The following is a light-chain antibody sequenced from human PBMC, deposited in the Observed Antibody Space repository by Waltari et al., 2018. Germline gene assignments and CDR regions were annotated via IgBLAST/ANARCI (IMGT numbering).Light chain of an antibody. J-gene: IGKJ4*01. CDR3: QQRSTWPLT. V-gene: IGKV3-11*01. Sequence: EIVLTQSPGTLSLPPGERAPLSCRASQSVSSYLAWYQQKPGQAPRLLIYDASNRATGIPARFSGSGSGTDFTLTISSLEPEDFAVYYCQQRSTWPLTFGGGTKVEIK. CDR2: DAS. CDR1: QSVSSY.